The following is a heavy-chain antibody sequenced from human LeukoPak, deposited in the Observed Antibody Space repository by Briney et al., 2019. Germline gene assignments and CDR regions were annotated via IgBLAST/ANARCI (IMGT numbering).Heavy chain of an antibody. CDR1: GDSISSGSYY. J-gene: IGHJ4*02. CDR2: INHSGST. V-gene: IGHV4-39*07. Sequence: SSETLSLTCTVSGDSISSGSYYWSWIRQPPGKGLEWIGEINHSGSTSYNPSLKSRVTISVDTSKNQFSLKLSSVTAADTAVYYCARGGGAARRGIRQSLTYWGQGTLVTVSS. D-gene: IGHD6-6*01. CDR3: ARGGGAARRGIRQSLTY.